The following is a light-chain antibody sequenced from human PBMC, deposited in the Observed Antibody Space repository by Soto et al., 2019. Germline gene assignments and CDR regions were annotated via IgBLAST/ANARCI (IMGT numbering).Light chain of an antibody. V-gene: IGKV1-33*01. CDR1: QDIIND. CDR3: QQYDDLPYT. Sequence: IQMIQSPSSLSASVGDRVTVTCQASQDIINDLNWYQQKPGKDPKLMIYDASNLETGVPSRFSGSGSGTDFTFTISSLQPEDLATYYCQQYDDLPYTFGQGTKLDIK. CDR2: DAS. J-gene: IGKJ2*01.